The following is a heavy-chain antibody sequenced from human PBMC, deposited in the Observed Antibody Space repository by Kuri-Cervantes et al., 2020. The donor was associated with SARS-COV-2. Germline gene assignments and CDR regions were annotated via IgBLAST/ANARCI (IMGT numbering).Heavy chain of an antibody. CDR2: INHSGST. CDR3: ARHWGPGYCSGGSCYSPTFYFDY. D-gene: IGHD2-15*01. J-gene: IGHJ4*02. Sequence: SQTLSLTCAVYGGSFSGYYWSWIRQPPGKGLEWIGEINHSGSTNYNPSLKSRVTVSVDTSKNQFSLRVRSVTAADTAVYYCARHWGPGYCSGGSCYSPTFYFDYWGQGTLVTVSS. V-gene: IGHV4-34*01. CDR1: GGSFSGYY.